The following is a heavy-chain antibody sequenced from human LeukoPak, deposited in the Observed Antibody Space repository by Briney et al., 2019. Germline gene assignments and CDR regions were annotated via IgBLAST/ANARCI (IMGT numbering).Heavy chain of an antibody. V-gene: IGHV1-69*13. J-gene: IGHJ6*03. CDR3: AVIYGDGTGINYYYYMDV. CDR1: GGTFSSYA. CDR2: IIPIFGTA. Sequence: SVKVSCKASGGTFSSYAISWVRQAPGQGLEWMGGIIPIFGTANYAQKFQGRVTITADESTSTAYMELSSLRSEDTAVYYCAVIYGDGTGINYYYYMDVWGKGTTVTVSS. D-gene: IGHD4-17*01.